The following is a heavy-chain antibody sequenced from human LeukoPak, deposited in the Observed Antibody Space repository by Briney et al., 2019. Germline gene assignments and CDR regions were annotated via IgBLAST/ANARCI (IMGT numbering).Heavy chain of an antibody. V-gene: IGHV4-59*08. CDR1: GGSISSYY. J-gene: IGHJ4*02. CDR2: IYYSGST. CDR3: ARHLYSSSFDY. Sequence: PSETLSLTCTASGGSISSYYWSWIRQPPGKGLEWIGYIYYSGSTNYSPSLKSRVTISVDTSKNQFSLKLTSVTAADTAVYYCARHLYSSSFDYWGQGTLVTVSS. D-gene: IGHD6-19*01.